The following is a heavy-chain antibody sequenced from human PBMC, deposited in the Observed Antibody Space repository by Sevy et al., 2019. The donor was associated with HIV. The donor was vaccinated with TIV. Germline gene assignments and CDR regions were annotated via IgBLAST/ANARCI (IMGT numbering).Heavy chain of an antibody. J-gene: IGHJ3*02. CDR1: GFIFTDYY. CDR3: ARHVRWLGDAFDI. V-gene: IGHV3-11*01. CDR2: ISTSGNNI. D-gene: IGHD3-10*02. Sequence: GGSLRLSCEASGFIFTDYYMTWIRQAPGKGLEWLSYISTSGNNIHYADSVKGRFAVSRDNAKNSLYLQMNSLRAEDTAVYYCARHVRWLGDAFDIWGLGAMVTVSS.